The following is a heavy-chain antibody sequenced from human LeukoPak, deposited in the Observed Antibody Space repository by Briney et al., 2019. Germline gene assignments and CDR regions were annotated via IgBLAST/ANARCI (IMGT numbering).Heavy chain of an antibody. CDR3: ARDRLYCGGDCYSQTWFDP. CDR1: GGSISRGGYY. Sequence: SETLSLTCTVSGGSISRGGYYCSWSRQHPGKGLEWIGYIYYSGSTYYNPSLKSRVTISVDTSKNQFSLKLSSVTAADTAVYYCARDRLYCGGDCYSQTWFDPWGEGTLVSVSS. J-gene: IGHJ5*02. V-gene: IGHV4-31*03. D-gene: IGHD2-21*02. CDR2: IYYSGST.